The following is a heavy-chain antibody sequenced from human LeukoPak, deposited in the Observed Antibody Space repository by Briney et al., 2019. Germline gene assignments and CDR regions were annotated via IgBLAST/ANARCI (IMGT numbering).Heavy chain of an antibody. Sequence: SETLSLTCTVSGGSISSYYWSWIRQPPGKGLEWIGYIYYSGSTNYNPSLKSRVTISVDTSKNQFSLKLSSVTAADTAVYYCARGLTRGQYYDFWSGPFYDYWGQGTLVTVSS. J-gene: IGHJ4*02. CDR3: ARGLTRGQYYDFWSGPFYDY. CDR1: GGSISSYY. CDR2: IYYSGST. D-gene: IGHD3-3*01. V-gene: IGHV4-59*01.